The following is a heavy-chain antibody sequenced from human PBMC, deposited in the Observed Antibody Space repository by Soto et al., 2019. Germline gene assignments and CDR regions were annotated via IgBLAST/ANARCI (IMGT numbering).Heavy chain of an antibody. CDR3: ARDGDCTTGVCVYYYYYMDV. CDR2: ISSDGTRT. CDR1: GFTFNDYA. J-gene: IGHJ6*03. Sequence: GGSLRLSCGASGFTFNDYAMHWVRQVPGKGLVWVSRISSDGTRTNYADSVKGRFTMSRDNAKNTLYLQMNSLRAEDTAVYYCARDGDCTTGVCVYYYYYMDVWGKGTTVTVSS. V-gene: IGHV3-74*01. D-gene: IGHD2-8*01.